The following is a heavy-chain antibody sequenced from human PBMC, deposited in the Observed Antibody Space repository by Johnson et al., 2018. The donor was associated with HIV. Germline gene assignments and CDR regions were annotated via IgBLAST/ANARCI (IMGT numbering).Heavy chain of an antibody. CDR1: GFSFSSHW. CDR2: ISRDGSST. D-gene: IGHD6-13*01. Sequence: MLLVESGGGLVQPGGSLRLSCAASGFSFSSHWMVWVRQAPGKGLVCVSRISRDGSSTTYADSVKGRLTTSRDNAKNTLYLQMNSLRAEDTAVYYWAKGRIAAAGTGVDAFDIWGQGTMVTVSS. J-gene: IGHJ3*02. V-gene: IGHV3-74*02. CDR3: AKGRIAAAGTGVDAFDI.